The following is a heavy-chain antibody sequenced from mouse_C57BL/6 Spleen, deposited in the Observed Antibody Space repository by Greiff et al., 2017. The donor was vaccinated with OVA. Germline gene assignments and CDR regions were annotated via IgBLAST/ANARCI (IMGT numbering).Heavy chain of an antibody. CDR2: IDPSDSYT. D-gene: IGHD2-3*01. CDR3: ARSGRDGPDY. Sequence: QVRVKQPGAELVMPGASVKLSCKASGYTFTSYWMHWVKQRPGQGLEWIGEIDPSDSYTNYNQKFKGKSTLTVDKSSSTAYMQLSSLTSEDSAVYYCARSGRDGPDYWGQGTTLTVSS. CDR1: GYTFTSYW. J-gene: IGHJ2*01. V-gene: IGHV1-69*01.